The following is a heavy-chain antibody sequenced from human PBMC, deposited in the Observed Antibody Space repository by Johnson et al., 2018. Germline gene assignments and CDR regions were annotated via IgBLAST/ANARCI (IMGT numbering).Heavy chain of an antibody. CDR3: AREPGAARYAFDI. D-gene: IGHD2-15*01. CDR2: ILPIFGTA. Sequence: QVQLVESGAEVKKPGSSVKVSCKASGGTFSSYAISWVRQAPGQGLEWMGGILPIFGTANYAQKFQGRVTITADESTSTSYMELGSLRSEDTAGYYCAREPGAARYAFDIWGQGTMVTVSS. V-gene: IGHV1-69*01. CDR1: GGTFSSYA. J-gene: IGHJ3*02.